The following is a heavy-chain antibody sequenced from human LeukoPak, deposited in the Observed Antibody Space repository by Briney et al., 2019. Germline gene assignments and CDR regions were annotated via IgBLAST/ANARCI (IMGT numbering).Heavy chain of an antibody. V-gene: IGHV3-30*02. D-gene: IGHD3-10*01. CDR1: GFTFSSYG. CDR2: IRYDGSNK. J-gene: IGHJ5*02. Sequence: GGSLRLSCAASGFTFSSYGMHWVRQAPGKGPEWVAFIRYDGSNKYYADSVKGRFTISRDNSKNTLYLQMNSLTAEDTAVYYCAKDYHYYGSGDWFDPWGQGTLVTVSS. CDR3: AKDYHYYGSGDWFDP.